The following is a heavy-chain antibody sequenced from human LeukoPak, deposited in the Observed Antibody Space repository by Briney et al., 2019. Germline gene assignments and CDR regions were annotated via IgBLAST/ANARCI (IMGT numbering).Heavy chain of an antibody. V-gene: IGHV4-39*01. CDR3: ATRGYGSTWHSQN. J-gene: IGHJ4*02. CDR1: GGSISSSNYY. CDR2: MYYSGNT. Sequence: PSETLSLTCTVSGGSISSSNYYWGWIRQPPGKGLEWIGSMYYSGNTDYNPSLKSRVTISVDTSKNQFSLKVSSVTAADTAVYYCATRGYGSTWHSQNWGQGTLVTVSS. D-gene: IGHD6-13*01.